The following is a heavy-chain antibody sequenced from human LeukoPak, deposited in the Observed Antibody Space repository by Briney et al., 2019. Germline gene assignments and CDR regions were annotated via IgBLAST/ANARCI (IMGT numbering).Heavy chain of an antibody. CDR3: AKEGAYPIITYDS. D-gene: IGHD3-10*01. Sequence: GGSLRLSCAASGFTFSSYWMNWVRQAPGKGLEWVANIKRDGNEKNYVDSVKGRFSISRDNTKNSLYLQMDSLRAEDTAVYYCAKEGAYPIITYDSWGQGALVTVSS. J-gene: IGHJ5*01. CDR1: GFTFSSYW. CDR2: IKRDGNEK. V-gene: IGHV3-7*01.